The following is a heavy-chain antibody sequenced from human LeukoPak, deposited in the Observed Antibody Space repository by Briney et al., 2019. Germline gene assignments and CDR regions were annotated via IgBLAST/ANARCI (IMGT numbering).Heavy chain of an antibody. D-gene: IGHD2-2*01. J-gene: IGHJ3*02. Sequence: GGSLRLSCAASGFTFSSYSMNWVRQAPGKGLEWVSSISSSSSYIYYADSVKGRFTISRDNAKNSLYLQMNSLRAEDTAVYYCASGFIVVVPAGGAFDIWGQGTMVTVSS. V-gene: IGHV3-21*01. CDR3: ASGFIVVVPAGGAFDI. CDR1: GFTFSSYS. CDR2: ISSSSSYI.